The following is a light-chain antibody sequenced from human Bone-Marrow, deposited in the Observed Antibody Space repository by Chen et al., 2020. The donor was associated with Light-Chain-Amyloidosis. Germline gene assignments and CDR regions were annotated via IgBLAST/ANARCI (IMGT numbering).Light chain of an antibody. CDR3: QVWDRSSDRPV. CDR2: DDS. Sequence: SYVLPQPPSVSAAPGQTPTLACRGNNIGSTSVHWYQQTPGQAPLLVVHDDSDRPSGIPERLSGSNSGNTATLTISRVEAGDEADYYCQVWDRSSDRPVFGGGTKLTVL. J-gene: IGLJ3*02. CDR1: NIGSTS. V-gene: IGLV3-21*02.